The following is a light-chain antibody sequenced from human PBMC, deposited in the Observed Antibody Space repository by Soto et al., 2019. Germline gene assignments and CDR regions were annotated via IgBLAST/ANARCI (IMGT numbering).Light chain of an antibody. V-gene: IGKV1-13*02. CDR2: DVS. CDR3: QQFNSSPVT. J-gene: IGKJ5*01. CDR1: KDIRGA. Sequence: AIQVTQSPSSLSASVGDRVTITCLASKDIRGALAWYQQKPGKPPKLLIYDVSTLENGVPSRFRGDSSGTQFTLTSSGLQPEDFGTYYCQQFNSSPVTFGHGTRLDIK.